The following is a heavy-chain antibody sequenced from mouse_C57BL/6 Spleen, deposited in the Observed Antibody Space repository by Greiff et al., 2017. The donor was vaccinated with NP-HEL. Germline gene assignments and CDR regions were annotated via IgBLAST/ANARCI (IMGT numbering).Heavy chain of an antibody. CDR1: GYTFTSYW. Sequence: QVQLQQSGTELVKPGASVKLSCKASGYTFTSYWMHWVKQRPGQGLEWIGNINPSNGGTNYNEKFKSKATLTVDKSSSTAYMQLSSLTSEDSAVYYCARMGDPMVTTGRTWFAYWGQGTLVTVSA. CDR2: INPSNGGT. CDR3: ARMGDPMVTTGRTWFAY. V-gene: IGHV1-53*01. D-gene: IGHD2-2*01. J-gene: IGHJ3*01.